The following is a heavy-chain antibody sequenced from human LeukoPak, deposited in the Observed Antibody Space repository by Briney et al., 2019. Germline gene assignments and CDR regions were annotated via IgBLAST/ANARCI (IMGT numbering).Heavy chain of an antibody. CDR2: AYYRSKWYN. CDR1: GDSVSSNSAA. J-gene: IGHJ6*03. D-gene: IGHD3-22*01. V-gene: IGHV6-1*01. CDR3: ARARMVTMIENYMDV. Sequence: SQTLSLTCAISGDSVSSNSAAWNWIRQSPSRGLEWLGRAYYRSKWYNDYAVSVKSRITINPDTSKNQFSLQLNSATPEDTAVYYCARARMVTMIENYMDVWGKGTTVTISS.